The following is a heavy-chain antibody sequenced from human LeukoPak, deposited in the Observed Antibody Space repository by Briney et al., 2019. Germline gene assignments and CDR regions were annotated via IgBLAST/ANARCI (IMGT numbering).Heavy chain of an antibody. CDR1: GYTFTGYY. V-gene: IGHV1-24*01. D-gene: IGHD1-26*01. CDR3: APIFGDSGSYPY. Sequence: ASVKVSCKASGYTFTGYYMHWVRQAPGKGLEWMGGFDPEDGETIYAQKFQGRVTMTEDTSTDTAYMELSSLRSEDTAVYYCAPIFGDSGSYPYWGQGTLVTVSS. CDR2: FDPEDGET. J-gene: IGHJ4*02.